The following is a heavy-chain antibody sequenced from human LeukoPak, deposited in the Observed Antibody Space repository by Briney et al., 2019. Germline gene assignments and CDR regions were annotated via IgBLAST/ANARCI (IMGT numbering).Heavy chain of an antibody. CDR1: GFTFTNFA. CDR2: ISATGDTT. V-gene: IGHV3-23*01. CDR3: ATIDGHYDSSGY. J-gene: IGHJ4*02. Sequence: GGSLRLSCVVSGFTFTNFAMGWVRQAPGKGLEWVSGISATGDTTYYADSVKGRFTISRDNSKNTLYLQMKSLRAEDTAVYYCATIDGHYDSSGYWGQGTLVIVSS. D-gene: IGHD3-22*01.